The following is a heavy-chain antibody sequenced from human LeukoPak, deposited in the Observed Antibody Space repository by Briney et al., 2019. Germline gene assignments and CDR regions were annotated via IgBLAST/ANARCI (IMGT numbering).Heavy chain of an antibody. CDR2: IIPIFGTT. CDR1: GGTFSSYA. J-gene: IGHJ4*02. Sequence: GASVKVSCKASGGTFSSYAISWVRQAPGQGLEWMGGIIPIFGTTNYAQKFQGRVTITADKSTITAYMELSSLRSEDTAVYYCARWEMTSVTPYLGIWGQGTLVTVSS. V-gene: IGHV1-69*06. CDR3: ARWEMTSVTPYLGI. D-gene: IGHD4-17*01.